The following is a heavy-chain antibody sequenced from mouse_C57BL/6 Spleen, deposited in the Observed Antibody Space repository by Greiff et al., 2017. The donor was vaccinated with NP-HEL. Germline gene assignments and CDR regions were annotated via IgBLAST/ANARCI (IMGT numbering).Heavy chain of an antibody. Sequence: QVQLKESGPGLVQPSQSLSITCTVSGFSLTSYGVHWVRQSPGKGLEWLGVIWSGGSTDYNAAFISRLSISKDNSKSQVFFKMNSLQADDTAIYYCARGYDYEGFEVWGTGTTVTVSS. CDR3: ARGYDYEGFEV. D-gene: IGHD2-4*01. J-gene: IGHJ1*03. CDR1: GFSLTSYG. CDR2: IWSGGST. V-gene: IGHV2-2*01.